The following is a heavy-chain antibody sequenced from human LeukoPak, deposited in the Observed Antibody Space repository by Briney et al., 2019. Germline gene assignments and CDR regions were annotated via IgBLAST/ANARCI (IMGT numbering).Heavy chain of an antibody. V-gene: IGHV4-59*12. J-gene: IGHJ6*03. Sequence: SETLSLTCTVSGGSINNYYWSWIRQPPGKELEWIGNIYYNGSTNYNPSLKSRVTMSVDTSKNQFSLKLSSVTAADTAVYYCARLYSNSPRHMDVWGKGTTVTVSS. CDR3: ARLYSNSPRHMDV. CDR1: GGSINNYY. D-gene: IGHD6-6*01. CDR2: IYYNGST.